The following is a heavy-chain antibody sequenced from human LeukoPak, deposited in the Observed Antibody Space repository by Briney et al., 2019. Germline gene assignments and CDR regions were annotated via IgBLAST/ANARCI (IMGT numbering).Heavy chain of an antibody. CDR1: GGSISSGGYY. J-gene: IGHJ4*02. CDR3: ARAPYSSYGDY. CDR2: IYHSGST. Sequence: PSQTLSLTCNVSGGSISSGGYYWSWIRQPPGKGLEWIGYIYHSGSTYYNPSLKSRVTISVDRSKNQFSLKLSSVTAADTAVYYCARAPYSSYGDYWGQGTLVTVAS. V-gene: IGHV4-30-2*01. D-gene: IGHD3-22*01.